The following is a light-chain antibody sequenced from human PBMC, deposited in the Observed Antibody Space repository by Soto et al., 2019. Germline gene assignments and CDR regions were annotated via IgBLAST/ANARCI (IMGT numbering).Light chain of an antibody. CDR1: SSDVGYYNL. V-gene: IGLV2-23*02. CDR3: CSYAGSTTHYV. Sequence: QSARTQPAAVTGSTGQSITISCTETSSDVGYYNLVTWYQQHPGKAPKLIIYEVNKRPSGFSNRFSGSKSGNTASLTISGLQAEKEADYYCCSYAGSTTHYVFGTGSEVTVL. J-gene: IGLJ1*01. CDR2: EVN.